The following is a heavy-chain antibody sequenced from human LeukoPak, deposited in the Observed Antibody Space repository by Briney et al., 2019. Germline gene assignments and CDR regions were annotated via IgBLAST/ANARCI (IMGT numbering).Heavy chain of an antibody. J-gene: IGHJ4*02. CDR2: LSYDGSNK. CDR3: ARDWGGVSRLGELSL. D-gene: IGHD3-16*02. Sequence: PGRSLRLSCAASGFTFSTYAMHWVRQAPGKGLEWVAVLSYDGSNKYYADSVKGRFTISRDNSKNTLYLQMNSLRADDAAVYYCARDWGGVSRLGELSLWGQGTLVTVSS. CDR1: GFTFSTYA. V-gene: IGHV3-30-3*01.